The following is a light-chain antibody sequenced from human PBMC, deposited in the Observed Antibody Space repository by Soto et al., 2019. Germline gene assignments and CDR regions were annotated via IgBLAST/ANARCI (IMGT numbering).Light chain of an antibody. V-gene: IGLV1-47*01. CDR2: RNN. CDR1: SSNIGSNY. CDR3: AAWDDSLSGGVV. J-gene: IGLJ2*01. Sequence: QSVLTQPPSASGTPGQRVTISCSGSSSNIGSNYVYWYQQLPGTATKLLIYRNNQRPSGVPDRFSGSKSGTSASLAISGLRSEDEADYYCAAWDDSLSGGVVFGGGTKLTVL.